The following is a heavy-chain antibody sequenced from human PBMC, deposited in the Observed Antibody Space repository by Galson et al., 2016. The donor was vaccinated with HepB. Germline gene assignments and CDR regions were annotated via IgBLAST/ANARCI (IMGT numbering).Heavy chain of an antibody. D-gene: IGHD6-19*01. CDR2: IKRKTDGGAT. J-gene: IGHJ6*02. V-gene: IGHV3-15*07. CDR3: TTADISDWYGRDMVV. Sequence: SLRLSCAASGFTFSNAWMNCVRQAPGKGLEWVGRIKRKTDGGATYYAAPVKGRFIISRDDSKDTLYLQMNSLKTEDTALYYCTTADISDWYGRDMVVWGQGTTVTVSS. CDR1: GFTFSNAW.